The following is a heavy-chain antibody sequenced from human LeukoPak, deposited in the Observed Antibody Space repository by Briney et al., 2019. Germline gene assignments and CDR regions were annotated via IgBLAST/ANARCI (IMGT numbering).Heavy chain of an antibody. D-gene: IGHD5-24*01. CDR1: GYSISSGYY. CDR2: IYHSGRT. V-gene: IGHV4-38-2*02. CDR3: ARAEMATIFL. J-gene: IGHJ4*02. Sequence: SETLSLTCTVSGYSISSGYYWGWIRQPPGQGLEWIGSIYHSGRTFYNPSLKSRVTISLDPSKTQFSLKLGSVTAADTAVYFCARAEMATIFLWGQGTLVTVSS.